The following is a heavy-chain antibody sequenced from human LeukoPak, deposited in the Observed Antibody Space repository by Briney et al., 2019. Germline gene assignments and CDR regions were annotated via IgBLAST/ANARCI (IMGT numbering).Heavy chain of an antibody. J-gene: IGHJ5*02. D-gene: IGHD4-11*01. V-gene: IGHV4-4*07. CDR1: GGSISSYY. Sequence: SETLSLTCTVSGGSISSYYWSWIRQPAGKGLEWIGRIYTSGSTNYNPSLKSRVTMSVDTSKNQFSLKLSSVTAADTAVYYCARGTYSNYVHNWFDPWGQGTLVTVSP. CDR2: IYTSGST. CDR3: ARGTYSNYVHNWFDP.